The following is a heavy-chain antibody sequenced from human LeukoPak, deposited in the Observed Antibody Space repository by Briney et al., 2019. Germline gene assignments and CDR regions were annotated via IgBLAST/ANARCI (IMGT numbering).Heavy chain of an antibody. CDR1: AFSFSIYT. V-gene: IGHV3-23*01. CDR3: AKDPYSSGWYYFDY. CDR2: IRGSGGST. Sequence: GGSLRLSCAASAFSFSIYTMSWVCHAPREGLEWVSAIRGSGGSTYDADSVKGRFTSSRDNSKNTLYLQMNSLRAEDTAVYYCAKDPYSSGWYYFDYWGQGTLVTVSS. D-gene: IGHD6-19*01. J-gene: IGHJ4*02.